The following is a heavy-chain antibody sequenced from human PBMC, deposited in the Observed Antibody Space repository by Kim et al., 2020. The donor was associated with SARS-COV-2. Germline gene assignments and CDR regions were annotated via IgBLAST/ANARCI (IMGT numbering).Heavy chain of an antibody. CDR1: GGSISSYY. J-gene: IGHJ6*02. D-gene: IGHD1-26*01. Sequence: SETLSLTCTVSGGSISSYYWSWIRQPPGKGLEWIGYIYYSGSTNYNPSLKSRVTISVDTSKNQFSLKLSSVTAADTAVYYCARDGGWALRPPNYYYGMDVWGQGTTVTVSS. CDR2: IYYSGST. V-gene: IGHV4-59*13. CDR3: ARDGGWALRPPNYYYGMDV.